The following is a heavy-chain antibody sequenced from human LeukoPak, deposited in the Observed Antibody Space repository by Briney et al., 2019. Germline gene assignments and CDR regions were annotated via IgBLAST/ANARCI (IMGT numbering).Heavy chain of an antibody. CDR3: AKARPDAFDI. CDR1: GFTFSSYA. V-gene: IGHV3-23*01. Sequence: GGSLRLSCAASGFTFSSYAMTWVRQAPGKGLEWVSTISGGGGSTYYADSVKGRFTTSRDNSKNTLYLQMNSLRAEDTAVYYCAKARPDAFDIWGQGTMVTVSS. CDR2: ISGGGGST. J-gene: IGHJ3*02.